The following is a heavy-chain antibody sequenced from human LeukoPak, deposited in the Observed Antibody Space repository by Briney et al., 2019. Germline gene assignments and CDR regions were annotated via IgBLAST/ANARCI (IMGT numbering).Heavy chain of an antibody. V-gene: IGHV3-7*04. CDR1: GFSFNTYS. CDR3: ARGGITIFGVVIIENFDY. CDR2: IKEDGSEK. J-gene: IGHJ4*02. D-gene: IGHD3-3*01. Sequence: GGSLRLSCAASGFSFNTYSMNWVRQAPGKGLEWVANIKEDGSEKYYVDSVKGRFTISRDNAKNSLYLQMNSLRAEDTAVYYCARGGITIFGVVIIENFDYWGQGTLVTVSS.